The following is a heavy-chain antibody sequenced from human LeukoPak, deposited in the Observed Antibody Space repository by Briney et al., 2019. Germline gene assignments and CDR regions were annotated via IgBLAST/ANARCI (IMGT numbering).Heavy chain of an antibody. CDR3: ARMGRIAVVPAANSHYYYGMDV. D-gene: IGHD2-2*01. Sequence: SETLSLTCAVYGGSFSGYYWSWIRQPPGKGLEWIGEINHSGSTNYNPSLKSRVTISVDTSKNQFSLKLSPVTAADTAVYYCARMGRIAVVPAANSHYYYGMDVWGKGTTVTVSS. CDR2: INHSGST. J-gene: IGHJ6*04. CDR1: GGSFSGYY. V-gene: IGHV4-34*01.